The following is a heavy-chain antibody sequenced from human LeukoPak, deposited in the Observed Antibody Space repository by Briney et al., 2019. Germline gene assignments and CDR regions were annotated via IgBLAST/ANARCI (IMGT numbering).Heavy chain of an antibody. D-gene: IGHD6-19*01. CDR1: GFTFSDHD. Sequence: PGGSLRLSCAASGFTFSDHDMDWVRQAPGKGLEWVSSISSSSSYIYYADSVKGRFTISRDNAKNSLYLQMNSLRAEDTAVYYCARDPARSSGPWGQGTLVTVSS. J-gene: IGHJ4*02. CDR3: ARDPARSSGP. CDR2: ISSSSSYI. V-gene: IGHV3-21*01.